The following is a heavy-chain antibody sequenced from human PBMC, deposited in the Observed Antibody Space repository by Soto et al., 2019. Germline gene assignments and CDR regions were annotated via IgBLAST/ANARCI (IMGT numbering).Heavy chain of an antibody. J-gene: IGHJ3*02. V-gene: IGHV3-23*01. CDR1: GFTFSSYA. D-gene: IGHD3-9*01. CDR3: AKDALRYFDWLLLDAFDI. Sequence: GGPLRLSCAASGFTFSSYAMSWVRQAPGKGLEWVSAISGSGGSTYYADSVKGRFTISRDNSKNTLYLQMNSLRAEDTAVYYCAKDALRYFDWLLLDAFDIWGQGTMVTVSS. CDR2: ISGSGGST.